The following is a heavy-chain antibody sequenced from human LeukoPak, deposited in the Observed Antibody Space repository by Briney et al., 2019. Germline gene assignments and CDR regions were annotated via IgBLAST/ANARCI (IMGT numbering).Heavy chain of an antibody. CDR1: GFTFSSYW. CDR2: IKQDGSEK. Sequence: PGGSLRLSCAASGFTFSSYWMSWVRQAPGKGLEWVANIKQDGSEKYYVDSVKGRFTISRDNAKNSLYLQMNSLRAEDTAVYYCARDRLRWELTQSYFDYWGQGTLVTVSS. V-gene: IGHV3-7*01. J-gene: IGHJ4*02. CDR3: ARDRLRWELTQSYFDY. D-gene: IGHD1-26*01.